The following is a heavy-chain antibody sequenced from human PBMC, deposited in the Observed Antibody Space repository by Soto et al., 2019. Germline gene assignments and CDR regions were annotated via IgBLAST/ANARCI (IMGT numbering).Heavy chain of an antibody. J-gene: IGHJ6*02. D-gene: IGHD5-12*01. Sequence: SETLSLTCSVSGGSISSSNYYWGWVRQLPGKGLEWIGYIHYGGSTHYNPSLKSRLTISVDMSKNEFSLKLSSVTAEDTAVYYCAKGSGYDSRSSYYYYVMDVWGQGTTVTVSS. V-gene: IGHV4-31*03. CDR1: GGSISSSNYY. CDR2: IHYGGST. CDR3: AKGSGYDSRSSYYYYVMDV.